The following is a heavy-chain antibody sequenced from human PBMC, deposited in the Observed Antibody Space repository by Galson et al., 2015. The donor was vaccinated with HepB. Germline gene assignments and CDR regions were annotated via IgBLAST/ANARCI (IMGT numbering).Heavy chain of an antibody. CDR1: GDRVSSDTAA. CDR3: ARVSKGFGYCTTTTCNAFNS. Sequence: CAISGDRVSSDTAAWNWIRQSPSRGLEWLGRTFYRSKWYNEYAVSVKSRITISPDTPKNQLSLQLNSVTPEDTAAYYCARVSKGFGYCTTTTCNAFNSWGQGTLVTVSS. D-gene: IGHD2-8*01. V-gene: IGHV6-1*01. J-gene: IGHJ4*02. CDR2: TFYRSKWYN.